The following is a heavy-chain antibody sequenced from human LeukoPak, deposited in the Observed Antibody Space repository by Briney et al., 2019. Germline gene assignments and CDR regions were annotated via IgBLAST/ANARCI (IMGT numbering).Heavy chain of an antibody. CDR2: ISCYNGDT. D-gene: IGHD3-22*01. J-gene: IGHJ4*02. CDR1: GYTFTHHG. CDR3: ARDPSNSSGYHAHFDS. V-gene: IGHV1-18*01. Sequence: ASVNVSCKASGYTFTHHGISWVRQAPGQGLEWMGWISCYNGDTMYAQNVQGRVTMTTDTSTRTAYTELRSLSSDDTAMYYCARDPSNSSGYHAHFDSWGQGTLVTVSS.